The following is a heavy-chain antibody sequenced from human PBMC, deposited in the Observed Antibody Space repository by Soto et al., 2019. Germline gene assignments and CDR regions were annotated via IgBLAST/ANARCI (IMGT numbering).Heavy chain of an antibody. CDR2: IIPIFGTA. Sequence: QVPLVQSGAEVKKPGSSVKVSCKASGGTFSSYAISWVRQAPGQGLEWMGGIIPIFGTANYAQKFQGRVTITADESTCTAYMELSSLRCEDTAVYWCGSDYDSSFFKGVGAFDIWGQGTMVTVSS. J-gene: IGHJ3*02. CDR1: GGTFSSYA. CDR3: GSDYDSSFFKGVGAFDI. V-gene: IGHV1-69*01. D-gene: IGHD3-22*01.